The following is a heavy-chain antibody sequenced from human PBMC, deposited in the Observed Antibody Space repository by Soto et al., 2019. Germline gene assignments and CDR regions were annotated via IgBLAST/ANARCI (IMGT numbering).Heavy chain of an antibody. D-gene: IGHD1-26*01. CDR2: IIPIFDTA. Sequence: QVQLVQSGAEVKKPGSSVKVSCKASGGTFSSYAINWVRQAPGQGLEWMGEIIPIFDTANYAQKFQGRVTITADEATSTACMEPISPRSYDTAVYYSAREGGRHCGESDYWGQGTVVTASS. CDR3: AREGGRHCGESDY. CDR1: GGTFSSYA. V-gene: IGHV1-69*01. J-gene: IGHJ4*02.